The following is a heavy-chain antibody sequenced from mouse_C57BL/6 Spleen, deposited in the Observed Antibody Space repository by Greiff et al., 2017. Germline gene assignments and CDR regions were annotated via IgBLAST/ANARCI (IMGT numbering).Heavy chain of an antibody. V-gene: IGHV1-54*01. CDR1: GYAFTNYL. CDR3: ARTYVGYLMDY. Sequence: QVQLQQSGAELVRPGTSVKVSCKASGYAFTNYLIEWVKQRPGQGLEWIGVINPGSGGTNYNEKFKGKATLTADKYSSTAYMQLSSLTSEDSAVYFCARTYVGYLMDYWGQGTSVTVSS. J-gene: IGHJ4*01. CDR2: INPGSGGT. D-gene: IGHD2-3*01.